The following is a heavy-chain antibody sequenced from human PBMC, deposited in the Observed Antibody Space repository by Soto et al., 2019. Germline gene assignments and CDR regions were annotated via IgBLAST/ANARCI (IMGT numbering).Heavy chain of an antibody. D-gene: IGHD3-10*01. CDR1: GFTFSSYN. CDR3: AREWYGATWSLGLDY. J-gene: IGHJ4*02. Sequence: EVQLVESGGGLVKPGGSLRLSCAASGFTFSSYNMNWVRQAPGKGLEWVSSISTTSTYIYYSDSVKGRFTISRDNARNSLYLQMNSLRDEDTAVYFCAREWYGATWSLGLDYWGQGTLVTVSS. V-gene: IGHV3-21*01. CDR2: ISTTSTYI.